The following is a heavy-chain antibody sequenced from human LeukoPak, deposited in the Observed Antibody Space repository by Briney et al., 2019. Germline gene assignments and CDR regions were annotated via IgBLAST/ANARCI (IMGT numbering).Heavy chain of an antibody. CDR3: ARDSPYSGNYSPIDY. CDR2: ISYDGSKK. V-gene: IGHV3-30*04. CDR1: GFTFSSYA. D-gene: IGHD1-26*01. J-gene: IGHJ4*02. Sequence: PGGSLRLSCAASGFTFSSYAIHWVRQAPGKGLEWVAVISYDGSKKFYAHSVKGRFTISRDNSKNTLYLHMNSLRAEDTAVYYCARDSPYSGNYSPIDYWGQGTLVTVSS.